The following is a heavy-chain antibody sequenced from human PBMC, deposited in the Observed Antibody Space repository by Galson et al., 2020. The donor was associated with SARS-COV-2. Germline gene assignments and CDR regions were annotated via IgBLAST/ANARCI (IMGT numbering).Heavy chain of an antibody. D-gene: IGHD1-26*01. CDR3: AACIVGATKREYYYYYGMDV. J-gene: IGHJ6*01. V-gene: IGHV3-30*03. CDR1: GFTFSSYG. CDR2: ISYDGSNK. Sequence: TGGSLRLSCAASGFTFSSYGMHWVRQAPGKGLEWVAVISYDGSNKYYADSVKGRFTISRDNSKNTLYLQMNSLRAEDTAVYYCAACIVGATKREYYYYYGMDVWG.